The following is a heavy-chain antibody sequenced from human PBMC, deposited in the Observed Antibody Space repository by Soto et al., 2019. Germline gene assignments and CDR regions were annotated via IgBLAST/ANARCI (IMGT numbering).Heavy chain of an antibody. D-gene: IGHD3-10*01. J-gene: IGHJ4*02. CDR3: ERYAQYYYGSRSYLNY. Sequence: GGSLRLSCAASGFTFSSYWMSWVRQAPGKGLEWVANIKQDGSEKYYVDSVKGRFTISRDNAKNSLYLQMNSLRAEDTAVYYCERYAQYYYGSRSYLNYWGQGTLVTVSS. CDR2: IKQDGSEK. CDR1: GFTFSSYW. V-gene: IGHV3-7*01.